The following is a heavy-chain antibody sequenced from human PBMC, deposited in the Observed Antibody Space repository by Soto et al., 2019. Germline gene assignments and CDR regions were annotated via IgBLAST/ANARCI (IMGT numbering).Heavy chain of an antibody. Sequence: GGSLRLSCAASGFTFSSYWMSWVRQAPGKGLEWVANIKQDGSEKYYVDSVKGRFTISRDNAKNSLYLQMNSLRAEDTAVYYCARERGGYDFGYYYYYMDVWGKGTTVTVSS. CDR1: GFTFSSYW. D-gene: IGHD5-12*01. J-gene: IGHJ6*03. V-gene: IGHV3-7*01. CDR3: ARERGGYDFGYYYYYMDV. CDR2: IKQDGSEK.